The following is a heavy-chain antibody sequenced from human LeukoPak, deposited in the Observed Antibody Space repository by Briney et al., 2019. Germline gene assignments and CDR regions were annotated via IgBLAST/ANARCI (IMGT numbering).Heavy chain of an antibody. V-gene: IGHV1-2*02. D-gene: IGHD3-9*01. CDR1: GYTFAGYY. Sequence: PAASVKVSCKASGYTFAGYYMHWVRQAPGQGLEWMGWINPNSGGTYYAQKFQGRVTMTRDTSISTAYMELSRLRSDDTAVFYCARVAHHYDLLTGYYPYLDYFDFWGQGTLVTVSS. CDR2: INPNSGGT. CDR3: ARVAHHYDLLTGYYPYLDYFDF. J-gene: IGHJ4*02.